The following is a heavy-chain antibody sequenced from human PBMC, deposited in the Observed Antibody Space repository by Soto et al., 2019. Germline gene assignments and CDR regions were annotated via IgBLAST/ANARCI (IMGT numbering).Heavy chain of an antibody. Sequence: GGSLRLSCAASGFTFSRYAMNWVRQAPGKGLEWVSTILANGDGTYYTDSVKGRFTISRDNSKSTLYLQINSLTAEDTAIYYCAKGVGKSGSYQFDSWGQGTLVTVSS. J-gene: IGHJ4*02. V-gene: IGHV3-23*01. D-gene: IGHD1-26*01. CDR1: GFTFSRYA. CDR2: ILANGDGT. CDR3: AKGVGKSGSYQFDS.